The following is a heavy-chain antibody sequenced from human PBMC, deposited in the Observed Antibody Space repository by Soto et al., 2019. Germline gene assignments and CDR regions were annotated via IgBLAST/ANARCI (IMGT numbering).Heavy chain of an antibody. V-gene: IGHV1-3*01. CDR2: INAGNGNT. CDR3: ARGDSRGWYSLDY. CDR1: GYTFTSYA. Sequence: QVQLVQSGAEVKKPGASVKVSCKASGYTFTSYAMHWVRQAPGQRLEWMGWINAGNGNTKYSQKFQGRVTITRDTSASTASMELSSLRSEDTAVYYCARGDSRGWYSLDYWGQGTLVTVSS. D-gene: IGHD6-13*01. J-gene: IGHJ4*02.